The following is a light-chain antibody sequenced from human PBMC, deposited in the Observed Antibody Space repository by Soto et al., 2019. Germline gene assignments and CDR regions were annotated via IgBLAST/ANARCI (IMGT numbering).Light chain of an antibody. CDR1: QSVSNY. J-gene: IGKJ4*01. V-gene: IGKV3-11*01. CDR3: QQRGSWPQYT. CDR2: DTT. Sequence: ATLSLSPGERATLSCRASQSVSNYLAWYQQKPGQAPRLLIYDTTNRATGIPARFSGSGSGTDFTLTISGLEPEDFAVYYCQQRGSWPQYTFGGGTKVDIK.